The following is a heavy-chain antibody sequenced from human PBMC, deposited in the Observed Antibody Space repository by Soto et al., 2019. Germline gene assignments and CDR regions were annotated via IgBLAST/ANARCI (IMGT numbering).Heavy chain of an antibody. CDR2: ISSSSSYI. V-gene: IGHV3-21*01. CDR3: ARDTWFGEPTPGDY. J-gene: IGHJ4*02. Sequence: GGSLRLSCAASGFTFSSYSMNWVRQAPGKGLEWVSSISSSSSYIYYADSVKGRFTISRDNAKNSLYLQMNSLRAEDTAVYYCARDTWFGEPTPGDYWGQGTLVTVSS. D-gene: IGHD3-10*01. CDR1: GFTFSSYS.